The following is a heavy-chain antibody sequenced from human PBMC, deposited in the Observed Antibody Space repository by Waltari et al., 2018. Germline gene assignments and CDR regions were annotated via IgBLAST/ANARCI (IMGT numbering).Heavy chain of an antibody. Sequence: QVQLQESGPGLVKPSETLSLTCTVSGGSISSHYWSWIRQPAGRGLEWVGHIDTSGSAKYNPSLKSRVTMSRDTSKNQLSLELRSMTAADTAMYYCARDLSHYDFWSGYYKSGWFDPWGQGTLVIVAS. CDR1: GGSISSHY. D-gene: IGHD3-3*01. CDR2: IDTSGSA. J-gene: IGHJ5*02. V-gene: IGHV4-4*07. CDR3: ARDLSHYDFWSGYYKSGWFDP.